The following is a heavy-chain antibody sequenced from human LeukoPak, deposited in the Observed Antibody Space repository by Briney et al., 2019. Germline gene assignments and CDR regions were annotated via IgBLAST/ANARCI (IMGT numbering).Heavy chain of an antibody. CDR3: ATKGTPYYYGSGMSFYNWFDP. CDR2: ISGSGGST. J-gene: IGHJ5*02. CDR1: GFTFSSYA. Sequence: GGSLRLSCAASGFTFSSYAMSWVRQAPGKGLEWVSAISGSGGSTYYADSVKGRFTISRDNSKNTLYLQMNSLRAEDTAVYYCATKGTPYYYGSGMSFYNWFDPWGQGTLVTVSS. D-gene: IGHD3-10*01. V-gene: IGHV3-23*01.